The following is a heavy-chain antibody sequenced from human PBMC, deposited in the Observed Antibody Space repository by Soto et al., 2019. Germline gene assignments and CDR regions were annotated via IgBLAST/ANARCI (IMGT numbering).Heavy chain of an antibody. V-gene: IGHV1-69*02. CDR1: GGTFSSYI. J-gene: IGHJ6*02. D-gene: IGHD3-22*01. CDR2: IIPILGIA. CDR3: ANKDYDSSEYYYYGMDV. Sequence: QVQLVQSGAEVKKPGSSVKVSCKASGGTFSSYIISWVRQAPGQGLEWMGRIIPILGIANYAQKFQGRVKITADKSTSTAYMELSSLRSEDTAVYYCANKDYDSSEYYYYGMDVWGQGNKVTVTS.